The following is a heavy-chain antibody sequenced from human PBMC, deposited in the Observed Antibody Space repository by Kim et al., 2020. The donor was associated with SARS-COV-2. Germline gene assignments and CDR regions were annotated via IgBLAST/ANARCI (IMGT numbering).Heavy chain of an antibody. V-gene: IGHV3-11*04. Sequence: GGSLRLSCAASGFTFSDYYMSWIRQAPGKGLEWVSYIISIGLTIYYAHSVKGRFTISRDNATNSLYLQMTSLRAEDTPVFSFARRATTTDAFDISAQGT. CDR1: GFTFSDYY. J-gene: IGHJ3*02. CDR2: IISIGLTI. D-gene: IGHD1-1*01. CDR3: ARRATTTDAFDI.